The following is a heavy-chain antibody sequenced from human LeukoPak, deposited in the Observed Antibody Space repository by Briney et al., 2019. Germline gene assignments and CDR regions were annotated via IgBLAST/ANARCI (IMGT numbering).Heavy chain of an antibody. Sequence: GGSLRLSCAASGFIFSGYGMHWVRQAPGKGLEWVADIWYDGSNKYYADSVKGRFTISRDNAKNSLYLQMNSLRDEDTAVYYCARDKDYAFDYWGLGTLVTVSS. D-gene: IGHD4-17*01. CDR3: ARDKDYAFDY. CDR2: IWYDGSNK. V-gene: IGHV3-33*01. CDR1: GFIFSGYG. J-gene: IGHJ4*02.